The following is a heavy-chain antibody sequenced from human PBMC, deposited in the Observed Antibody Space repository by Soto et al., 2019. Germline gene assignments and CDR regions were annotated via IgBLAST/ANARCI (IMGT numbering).Heavy chain of an antibody. CDR3: ATSGGGWYLY. CDR2: LSPNSGDT. J-gene: IGHJ4*02. Sequence: QVQLVQSGAEVKKPRASVKVSSKASGYTFSSYDINWVRQAAGQGLEWMGWLSPNSGDTDYAQKFQGRVTLTRNTSINTAYIELSSLTSDDTAVYYCATSGGGWYLYWGQGTLVTVSS. V-gene: IGHV1-8*01. CDR1: GYTFSSYD. D-gene: IGHD6-19*01.